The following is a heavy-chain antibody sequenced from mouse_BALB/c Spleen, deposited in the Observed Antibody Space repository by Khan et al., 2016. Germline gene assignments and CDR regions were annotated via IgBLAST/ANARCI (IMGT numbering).Heavy chain of an antibody. V-gene: IGHV9-1*02. Sequence: QIQLVQSGPELKKPGETVKISCKASGYNFTNYGMNWVKQAPGKGLNWMGWINTYTGEPTYTDDFKGRFAFSLETSASTAYLQINNLRNEDMAPYIGAKFRSATYWGQGTTVTVSA. J-gene: IGHJ2*01. CDR1: GYNFTNYG. D-gene: IGHD1-1*01. CDR2: INTYTGEP. CDR3: AKFRSATY.